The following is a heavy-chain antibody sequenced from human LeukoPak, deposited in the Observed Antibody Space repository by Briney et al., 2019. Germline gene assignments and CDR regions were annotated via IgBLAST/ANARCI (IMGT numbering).Heavy chain of an antibody. D-gene: IGHD3-22*01. CDR1: GRSISSYY. CDR3: ARDKEEYYDSSGYLDC. V-gene: IGHV4-59*01. J-gene: IGHJ4*02. Sequence: SETPSLTCTVSGRSISSYYWSWLRQPPGKGLEWVGYIYYSGNTNPNPPLKSRVTMSVATSKNQFSLKLSSVTAADTAMYYCARDKEEYYDSSGYLDCWGQGTLVTVS. CDR2: IYYSGNT.